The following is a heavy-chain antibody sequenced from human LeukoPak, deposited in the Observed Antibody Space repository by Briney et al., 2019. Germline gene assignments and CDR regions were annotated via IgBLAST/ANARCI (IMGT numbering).Heavy chain of an antibody. V-gene: IGHV4-4*09. J-gene: IGHJ1*01. CDR2: IYTSGGT. D-gene: IGHD3/OR15-3a*01. CDR1: GDSISSYY. Sequence: PSETLSLTCTVSGDSISSYYWSWIRQPPGKGLEWIGYIYTSGGTNYIPSLKGRVTISIDTSKNQFSLKLSSVTAADSAVYYCGRFPPLTPPPDLYSLDYGGQAPLVPVS. CDR3: GRFPPLTPPPDLYSLDY.